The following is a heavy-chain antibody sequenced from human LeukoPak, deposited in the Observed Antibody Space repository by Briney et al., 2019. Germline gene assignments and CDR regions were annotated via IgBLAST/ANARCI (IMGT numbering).Heavy chain of an antibody. D-gene: IGHD1-26*01. CDR2: IWYDGSNK. CDR3: ARELHLAGATPDAFDI. CDR1: GFTFSSYG. J-gene: IGHJ3*02. V-gene: IGHV3-33*01. Sequence: PGRSLRLSCAASGFTFSSYGMHWVRQAPGKGLEWVAVIWYDGSNKYFADSVKGRFTISRDNSKNTLYLQMNSLRAEDTAVYYCARELHLAGATPDAFDIWGQGTMVTVSS.